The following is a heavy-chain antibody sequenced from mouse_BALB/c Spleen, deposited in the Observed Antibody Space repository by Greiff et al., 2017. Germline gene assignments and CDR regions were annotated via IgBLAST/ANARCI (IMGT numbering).Heavy chain of an antibody. V-gene: IGHV1-4*01. CDR3: ARWDGYLVGYAMDY. CDR2: INPSSGYT. J-gene: IGHJ4*01. D-gene: IGHD2-3*01. CDR1: GYTFTSYT. Sequence: VQLQQSGADLARPGASVKMSCKASGYTFTSYTIHWVHQRPGQGLEWIGYINPSSGYTNYNQKFKDKATLTADKSSSTAYMQLSSQTSEDSAVYYGARWDGYLVGYAMDYRGQGNAGTVAP.